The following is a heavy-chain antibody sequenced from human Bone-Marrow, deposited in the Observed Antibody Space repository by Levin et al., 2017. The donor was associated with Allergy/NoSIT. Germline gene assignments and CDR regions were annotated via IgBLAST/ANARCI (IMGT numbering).Heavy chain of an antibody. V-gene: IGHV3-20*01. CDR3: ARVYWSSDTCSGINYSFYYGLDV. CDR1: GFTFGDYA. D-gene: IGHD1-1*01. Sequence: GESLKISCAASGFTFGDYAMAWVRQVPGKGLEWISGITSDAAGTGYADSVKGRFTISRDNARNVLFLQMDSLRAEDTASYHCARVYWSSDTCSGINYSFYYGLDVWGHGTTVTVSS. CDR2: ITSDAAGT. J-gene: IGHJ6*02.